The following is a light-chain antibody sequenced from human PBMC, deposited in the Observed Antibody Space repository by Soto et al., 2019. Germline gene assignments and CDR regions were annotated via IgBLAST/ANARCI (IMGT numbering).Light chain of an antibody. Sequence: EIELKQSAATQSLSPGERATLYCRASQSVSSYLAWYQQKPGQAPRLLIYDASNRATGIPARFSGSGSGTDFTLTISSLEPEDFAVYYCQQRSNWPPTFGQGTQLEIK. CDR1: QSVSSY. CDR3: QQRSNWPPT. J-gene: IGKJ5*01. V-gene: IGKV3-11*01. CDR2: DAS.